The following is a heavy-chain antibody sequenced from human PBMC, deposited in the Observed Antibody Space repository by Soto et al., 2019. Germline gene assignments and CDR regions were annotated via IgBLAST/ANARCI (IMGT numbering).Heavy chain of an antibody. Sequence: QVQLVESGGGVVQPGRSLRLSCAASGFTISSYGMHWVRQAPGKGLEWVAVISYDGSNKYYADSVKGRFTISRDNSKNTLYLQMNSLRAEDTAVYYCAKEVVGDWFDPWGQGTLVTVSS. CDR3: AKEVVGDWFDP. CDR1: GFTISSYG. V-gene: IGHV3-30*18. CDR2: ISYDGSNK. J-gene: IGHJ5*02.